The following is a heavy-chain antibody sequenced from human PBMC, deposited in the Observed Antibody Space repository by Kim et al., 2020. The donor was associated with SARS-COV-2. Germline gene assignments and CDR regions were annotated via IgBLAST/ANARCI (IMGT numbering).Heavy chain of an antibody. Sequence: SVKVSCKASGGTFSTYSISWVRQSPTQGLEWMGGILPIFGTTNYAQKFQGRVTITAHESTSTAYMELSSLRSEDTAVYYCASLHGTEYRGDFNVDYWGQGTPVTVSS. V-gene: IGHV1-69*13. J-gene: IGHJ4*02. CDR1: GGTFSTYS. CDR2: ILPIFGTT. D-gene: IGHD2-21*02. CDR3: ASLHGTEYRGDFNVDY.